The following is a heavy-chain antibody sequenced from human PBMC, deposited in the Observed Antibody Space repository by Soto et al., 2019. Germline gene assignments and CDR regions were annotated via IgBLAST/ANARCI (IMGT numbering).Heavy chain of an antibody. CDR2: IIPIFGTA. V-gene: IGHV1-69*13. J-gene: IGHJ4*02. CDR3: ARESDVAAAGNFDY. CDR1: GGTFSSYA. Sequence: ASVKVSCTASGGTFSSYAISWVRQAPGQGLEWMGGIIPIFGTANYAQKFQGRVTITADESTSTAYMELSSLRSEDTAVYYCARESDVAAAGNFDYWGQGTLVTVSS. D-gene: IGHD6-13*01.